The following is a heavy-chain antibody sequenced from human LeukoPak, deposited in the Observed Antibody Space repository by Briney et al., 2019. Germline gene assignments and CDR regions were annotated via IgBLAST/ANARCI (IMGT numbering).Heavy chain of an antibody. V-gene: IGHV3-20*04. J-gene: IGHJ4*02. CDR2: IDWNGGST. CDR1: GFTFGDYG. D-gene: IGHD6-19*01. CDR3: ARVYEYSSGWYRNDY. Sequence: PGGSLRLSCAASGFTFGDYGMTWVRQVPGKGLEWVSGIDWNGGSTGYADSVKGRFTISRDNAKNSLYLQMNSLRVEDAAVYYCARVYEYSSGWYRNDYWGQGTLVTVSS.